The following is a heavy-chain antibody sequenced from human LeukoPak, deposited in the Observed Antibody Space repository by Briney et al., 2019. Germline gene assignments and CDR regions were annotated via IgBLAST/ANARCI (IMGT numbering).Heavy chain of an antibody. J-gene: IGHJ6*03. CDR2: ITSSSTYI. V-gene: IGHV3-21*01. D-gene: IGHD1-26*01. Sequence: GGSLRLSCAASGFTFSSYSMNWVRQAPGKGLGWVSSITSSSTYIHYADSVKGRFTISRDNAKNSLYLQMNSLRAGDTAVYYCARTTSGATFSDYYYYHMDVWGKGTTVTVSS. CDR1: GFTFSSYS. CDR3: ARTTSGATFSDYYYYHMDV.